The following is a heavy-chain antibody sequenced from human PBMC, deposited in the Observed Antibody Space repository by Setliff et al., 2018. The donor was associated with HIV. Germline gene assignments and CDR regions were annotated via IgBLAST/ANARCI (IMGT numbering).Heavy chain of an antibody. CDR1: GYTFTSYG. J-gene: IGHJ6*03. V-gene: IGHV1-18*01. D-gene: IGHD6-19*01. CDR3: ASCMAGHYYYYMDV. CDR2: ISAYNGKT. Sequence: ASVKVSCKASGYTFTSYGISWVRQAPGQGLEWMGWISAYNGKTEYAQNFQGRVTMTTDISTSTAWTSTSTAYMELRSLRSDDTAVYYCASCMAGHYYYYMDVWGKGTTVTVS.